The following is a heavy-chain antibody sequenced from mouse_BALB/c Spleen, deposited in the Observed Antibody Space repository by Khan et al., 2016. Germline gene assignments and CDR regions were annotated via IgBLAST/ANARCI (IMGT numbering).Heavy chain of an antibody. J-gene: IGHJ2*01. CDR3: TRCVTTVVDYFDY. CDR1: GFTFSSYA. CDR2: ISSGGNT. D-gene: IGHD1-1*01. V-gene: IGHV5-6-5*01. Sequence: QLVESGGGLVKPGGSLKLSCAASGFTFSSYAMSWVRQTPEKRLEWVASISSGGNTFYPDSLKGRFTISRDNARNILYLQMSSLRSEDTAMYYCTRCVTTVVDYFDYWGQGPTLTVSS.